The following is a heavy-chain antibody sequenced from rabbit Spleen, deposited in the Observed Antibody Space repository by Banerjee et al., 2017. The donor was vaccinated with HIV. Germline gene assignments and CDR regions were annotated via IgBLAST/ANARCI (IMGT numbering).Heavy chain of an antibody. CDR2: MNIGSMIT. J-gene: IGHJ4*01. CDR1: GFSFSSGHD. V-gene: IGHV1S40*01. CDR3: ARDAGRGDYIDGVFNL. Sequence: QQLVESGGGLVKPGASLTLTCKASGFSFSSGHDMCWVRQAPGKGLEWIGCMNIGSMITYYASWVNGRFTISKTSSTTVTLQMTSLTVADTATYFCARDAGRGDYIDGVFNLWGQGTLVTVS. D-gene: IGHD8-1*01.